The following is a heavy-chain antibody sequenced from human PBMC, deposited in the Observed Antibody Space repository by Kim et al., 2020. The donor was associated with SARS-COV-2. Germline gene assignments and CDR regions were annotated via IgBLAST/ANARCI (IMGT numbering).Heavy chain of an antibody. CDR3: TKRTSGAWPFDY. CDR2: IGITGGNT. D-gene: IGHD2-2*01. Sequence: GGSLRLSCEASGFTFTSYAMTWVRQAPGKGLEWVASIGITGGNTYYADSVKGRFTISRDNSQDTLFLHMNSLRAEDTAVYYCTKRTSGAWPFDYWGQGIRVTVSS. CDR1: GFTFTSYA. J-gene: IGHJ4*02. V-gene: IGHV3-23*01.